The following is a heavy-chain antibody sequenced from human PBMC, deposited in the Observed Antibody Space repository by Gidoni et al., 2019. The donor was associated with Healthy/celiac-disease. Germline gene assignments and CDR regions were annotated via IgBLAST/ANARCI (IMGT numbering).Heavy chain of an antibody. CDR1: GGSISSGGHD. CDR2: IYYSGCT. Sequence: QVQLQESGPGRGKPSQNLSLTCSVPGGSISSGGHDGSWIRQHPGKGLGWIGYIYYSGCTYYNPSLKSRVTISVDTSKNQFSLKLSSVTAADTAVYYCAGQGTPWGDTDSYYYGMDVWGQGTTVTVSS. V-gene: IGHV4-31*03. D-gene: IGHD2-21*01. J-gene: IGHJ6*02. CDR3: AGQGTPWGDTDSYYYGMDV.